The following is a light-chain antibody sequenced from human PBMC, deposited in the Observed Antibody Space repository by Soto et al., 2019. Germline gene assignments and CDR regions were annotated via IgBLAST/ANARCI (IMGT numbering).Light chain of an antibody. Sequence: QSVLTQPPSASGSPGQSVTISCTGTSRDVGGYQYVSWYQQHPGKAPKLMIYDVTKRPSGVPDRFSGSKSGNTASLTVSGLHAEDEADYYCSSYAGSNNLVVFGTGTKLTVL. CDR2: DVT. J-gene: IGLJ1*01. V-gene: IGLV2-8*01. CDR1: SRDVGGYQY. CDR3: SSYAGSNNLVV.